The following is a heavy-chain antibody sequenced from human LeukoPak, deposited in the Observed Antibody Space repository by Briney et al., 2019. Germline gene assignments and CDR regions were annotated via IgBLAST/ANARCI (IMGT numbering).Heavy chain of an antibody. D-gene: IGHD3-3*01. CDR1: GGSISSSSYY. CDR3: ARGGRVAHSY. CDR2: IYYSGST. V-gene: IGHV4-61*05. Sequence: PSETLSLTCTVSGGSISSSSYYWGWIRQPPGKGLEWIGYIYYSGSTNYNPSLKSRVTISVDTSKNQFSLKLSSVTAADTAVYYCARGGRVAHSYWGQGTLVTVSS. J-gene: IGHJ4*02.